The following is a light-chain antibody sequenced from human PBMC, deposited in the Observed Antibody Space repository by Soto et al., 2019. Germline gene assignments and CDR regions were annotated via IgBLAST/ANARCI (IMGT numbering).Light chain of an antibody. J-gene: IGLJ3*02. CDR3: QTWGTGIQV. V-gene: IGLV4-69*01. CDR1: SGHSSYA. Sequence: QPVLTQSPSASASLGASVKLTCTLSSGHSSYAIAWHQQQPEKGPRYLMKLNSDGSHSKGDGIPDRFSGSSSGAVRYLTISSLQSEDEADYYCQTWGTGIQVFGRGTKLTVL. CDR2: LNSDGSH.